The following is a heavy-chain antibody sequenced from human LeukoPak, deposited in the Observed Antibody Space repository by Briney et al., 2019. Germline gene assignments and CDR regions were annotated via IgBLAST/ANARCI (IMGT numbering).Heavy chain of an antibody. CDR1: GFTFSSYA. J-gene: IGHJ6*04. CDR2: ISYDGSNK. Sequence: PGRSLRLSCAASGFTFSSYAMHWVRQAPGKGLEWVAVISYDGSNKYYADSVKGRFTISRDNSKNTLYLQMNSLRAEDTAVYYCARVVFSSRAPNMDVWGKGTTVTVSS. V-gene: IGHV3-30*04. CDR3: ARVVFSSRAPNMDV. D-gene: IGHD6-19*01.